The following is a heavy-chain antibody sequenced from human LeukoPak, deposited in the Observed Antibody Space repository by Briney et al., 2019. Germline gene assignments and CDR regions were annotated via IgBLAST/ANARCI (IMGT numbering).Heavy chain of an antibody. Sequence: PGGSLRLSCAAFGFTASSNYMSWVRQAPGKGLEWVSVIYSGGSTYYADSVKGRFTISRDTSKNTLYLQMDSLRAEDTAVYYCARGKAAARPPIDFWGQGTLVTVSS. CDR2: IYSGGST. D-gene: IGHD6-6*01. CDR3: ARGKAAARPPIDF. V-gene: IGHV3-53*01. CDR1: GFTASSNY. J-gene: IGHJ4*02.